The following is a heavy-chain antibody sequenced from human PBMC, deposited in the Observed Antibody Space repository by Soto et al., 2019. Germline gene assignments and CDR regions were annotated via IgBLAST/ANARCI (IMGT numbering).Heavy chain of an antibody. V-gene: IGHV1-69*06. Sequence: SVKVSCKASGGTFSSYAISWVRQAPGQGLEWMGGIIPIFGTASYAQKFQGRVTITADKSTSTAYMELSSLRSEDTAVYYCARPIVVVPAAISPRSYYYYYGMDVWGQGTTVTVSS. CDR2: IIPIFGTA. D-gene: IGHD2-2*02. CDR1: GGTFSSYA. CDR3: ARPIVVVPAAISPRSYYYYYGMDV. J-gene: IGHJ6*02.